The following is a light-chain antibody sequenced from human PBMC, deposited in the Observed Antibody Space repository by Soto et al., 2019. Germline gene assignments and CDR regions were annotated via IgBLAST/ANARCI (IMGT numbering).Light chain of an antibody. V-gene: IGKV3-11*01. Sequence: EIVLTHSPPTLSLSPGERATLSPSASQSVSSYLAWYQQKPGQAPRLLIYDASNRATGIPARFSGSGSGTDFTLTISSLEPEDFAVYYCQHRSNWPITFGQGTRLEIK. CDR3: QHRSNWPIT. J-gene: IGKJ5*01. CDR1: QSVSSY. CDR2: DAS.